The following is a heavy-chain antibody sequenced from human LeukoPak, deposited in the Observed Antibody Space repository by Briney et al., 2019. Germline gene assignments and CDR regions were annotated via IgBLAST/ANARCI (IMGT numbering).Heavy chain of an antibody. CDR1: GYTFSDHY. CDR3: VRDYHYDSGTYYKHVY. J-gene: IGHJ4*02. CDR2: ISPDTGDI. V-gene: IGHV1-2*02. D-gene: IGHD3-10*01. Sequence: ASLKVSCKASGYTFSDHYMHWVRQAPGQGLEWMGWISPDTGDIYYAQKFQGRVTMTRDTSISTAYMELSRLRSDDTAVYYCVRDYHYDSGTYYKHVYWGQGTLVTVSS.